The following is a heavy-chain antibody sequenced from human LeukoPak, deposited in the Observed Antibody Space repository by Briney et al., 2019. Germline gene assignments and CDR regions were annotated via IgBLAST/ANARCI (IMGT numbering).Heavy chain of an antibody. CDR2: IYNSGST. D-gene: IGHD6-19*01. CDR1: GGSISSSSYY. J-gene: IGHJ5*02. CDR3: ARDRSGWYKNWFDP. V-gene: IGHV4-61*01. Sequence: SETLSLTCTVSGGSISSSSYYWSWIRQPPGKGLEWIGYIYNSGSTNYNPSLKSRVTISVDTSKNQFSLKLSSVTAADTAVYYCARDRSGWYKNWFDPWGQGTLVTVSS.